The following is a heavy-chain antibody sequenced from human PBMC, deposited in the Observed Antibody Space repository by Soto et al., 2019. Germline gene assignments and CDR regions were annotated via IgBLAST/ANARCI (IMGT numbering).Heavy chain of an antibody. J-gene: IGHJ5*02. CDR1: GFTFASND. V-gene: IGHV1-8*01. Sequence: QVQLVQSWAEVKKPGASVKVSCKASGFTFASNDINWVRQAPGQGLQWMGWMNANVDATDSPQEFKGRVSMTWNASISTAYLELHNLKSDDTAVYYCAREVVVGGSLWLDPWGQGSLVTVSS. CDR2: MNANVDAT. D-gene: IGHD2-15*01. CDR3: AREVVVGGSLWLDP.